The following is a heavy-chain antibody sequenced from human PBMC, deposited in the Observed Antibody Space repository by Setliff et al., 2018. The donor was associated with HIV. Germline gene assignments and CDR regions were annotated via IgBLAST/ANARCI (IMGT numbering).Heavy chain of an antibody. CDR1: GYIFTSFG. V-gene: IGHV1-18*01. CDR2: ISAYNGHT. J-gene: IGHJ4*02. D-gene: IGHD4-4*01. Sequence: GASVKVSCKASGYIFTSFGVRWVRQAPGQGLEWMGWISAYNGHTKYAQKIQGRVTMTTDTSTSTAYMDLRGLTSDDTAVYYCARDDYSNSNPNYFDHWGQGTLVTVSS. CDR3: ARDDYSNSNPNYFDH.